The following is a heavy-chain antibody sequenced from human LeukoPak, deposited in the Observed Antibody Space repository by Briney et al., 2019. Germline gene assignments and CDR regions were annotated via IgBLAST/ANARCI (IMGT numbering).Heavy chain of an antibody. CDR2: INSDGSST. D-gene: IGHD2-2*01. CDR3: ASNGVVPAAIGG. V-gene: IGHV3-74*01. Sequence: GGSPRLSCAASGFTFSSYWMHWVRQAPGKGLVWVSRINSDGSSTSYADSVKGRFTISRDNAKNTLYLQMNSLRAEDTAVYYCASNGVVPAAIGGWGQGTLVTVSS. J-gene: IGHJ4*02. CDR1: GFTFSSYW.